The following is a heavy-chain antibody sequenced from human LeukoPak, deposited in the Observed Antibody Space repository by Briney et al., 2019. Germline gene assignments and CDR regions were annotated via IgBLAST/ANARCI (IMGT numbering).Heavy chain of an antibody. CDR2: ISYDGTKK. D-gene: IGHD3-22*01. J-gene: IGHJ4*02. Sequence: GGSLRLSCAGSGCTFSSYGLHWVRQAPGKGLEWVAFISYDGTKKHYADFVKGRFTISRDNSENTLSLQMISLRPEDTAVYYCARDLVYYDSSGHSDYWGQGTLVTVSS. CDR1: GCTFSSYG. CDR3: ARDLVYYDSSGHSDY. V-gene: IGHV3-30-3*01.